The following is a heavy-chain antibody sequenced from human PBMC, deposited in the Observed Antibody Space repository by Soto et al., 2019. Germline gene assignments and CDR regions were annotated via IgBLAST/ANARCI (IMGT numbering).Heavy chain of an antibody. J-gene: IGHJ5*02. CDR3: ARDALLLLGDFIKNWFDP. CDR2: ISSSSSTI. Sequence: GGSLRLSCAASGFTFSSYSMNWVRQAPGKGLEWVSYISSSSSTIYYADSVKGRFTISRDNAKNSLFLKMNSLRDENTVVFYFARDALLLLGDFIKNWFDPGGQETLVTVSS. V-gene: IGHV3-48*02. D-gene: IGHD3-16*01. CDR1: GFTFSSYS.